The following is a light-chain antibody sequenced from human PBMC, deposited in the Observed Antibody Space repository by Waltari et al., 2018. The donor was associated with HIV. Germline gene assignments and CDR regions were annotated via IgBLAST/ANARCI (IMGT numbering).Light chain of an antibody. V-gene: IGKV1-8*01. Sequence: AIRMTQSPSSFSASTGDRVTITCRASQDISSSLAWYQQKPGRAPKLLIYAASTVQSGVPSRFSGSGSGTDFTLTISCLQSEDFATYYCQQYYDYLRTFGQGTKVEIK. CDR1: QDISSS. CDR2: AAS. CDR3: QQYYDYLRT. J-gene: IGKJ1*01.